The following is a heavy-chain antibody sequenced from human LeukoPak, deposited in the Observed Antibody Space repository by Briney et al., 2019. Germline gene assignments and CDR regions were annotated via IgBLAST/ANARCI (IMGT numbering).Heavy chain of an antibody. V-gene: IGHV4-34*01. CDR2: INHSGST. J-gene: IGHJ6*04. CDR1: GGSFSGYY. D-gene: IGHD4-17*01. CDR3: ARHVYGKGMYV. Sequence: SETLSLTCAVYGGSFSGYYWSWIRQPPGKGLEWIGEINHSGSTAYNPSLKSRLTISIDTSKNQFSLTLTSVTAADTAIYYCARHVYGKGMYVWGKGTTVTVSS.